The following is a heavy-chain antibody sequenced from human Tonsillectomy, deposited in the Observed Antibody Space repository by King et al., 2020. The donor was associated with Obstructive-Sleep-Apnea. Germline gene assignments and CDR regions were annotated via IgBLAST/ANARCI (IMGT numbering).Heavy chain of an antibody. CDR2: IFKITNT. Sequence: QLQESGPRLVKPSETLSLTCNVSGDSISNYYWSWIRQPPGKGLEWIGFIFKITNTNYSPSLKSRVNISVDTSKNQFSLRMTAVTAADTAVYYCARLVPMGPTRAFDYWGQGTLVTVSA. J-gene: IGHJ4*02. V-gene: IGHV4-59*08. CDR3: ARLVPMGPTRAFDY. CDR1: GDSISNYY. D-gene: IGHD1-26*01.